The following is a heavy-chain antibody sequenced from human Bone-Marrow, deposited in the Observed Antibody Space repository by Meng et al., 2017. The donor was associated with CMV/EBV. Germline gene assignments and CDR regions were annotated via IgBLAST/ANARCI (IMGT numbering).Heavy chain of an antibody. V-gene: IGHV3-74*01. Sequence: GESLKISCAASGFTFSSYWMHWVRQAPGKGLVRVSRINSDGSSTSYADSVKGRFTISRDNAKNTLYLQMNSLRAEDTAVYYCARDCSSTSCYLDFDYWGQGTLVTVSS. J-gene: IGHJ4*02. CDR3: ARDCSSTSCYLDFDY. D-gene: IGHD2-2*01. CDR2: INSDGSST. CDR1: GFTFSSYW.